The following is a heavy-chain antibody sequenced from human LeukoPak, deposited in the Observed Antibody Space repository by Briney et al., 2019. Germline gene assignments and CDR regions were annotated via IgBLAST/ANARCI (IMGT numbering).Heavy chain of an antibody. Sequence: GASVKVSCKASGGTFSSYAISWVRQAPGQGLEWMGGIIPIFGTANCAQKFQGRVTITADESTSTAYMELSSLRSEDTAVYYCARSEGTSIAVAGTFDYWGQGTLVTVSS. CDR3: ARSEGTSIAVAGTFDY. J-gene: IGHJ4*02. CDR1: GGTFSSYA. CDR2: IIPIFGTA. D-gene: IGHD6-19*01. V-gene: IGHV1-69*13.